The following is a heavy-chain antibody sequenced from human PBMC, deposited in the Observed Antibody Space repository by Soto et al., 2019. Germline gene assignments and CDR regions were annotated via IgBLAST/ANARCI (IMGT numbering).Heavy chain of an antibody. Sequence: PSETLSLTCTVSGGSVSSSSYYWGWVRQPPGKGLEWIGSVYYSGSTYYNPSLKSRVTISVDTSKDQFSLKLSSVTAADTAVYYCARAPRGGCDFWSGYYATYYYYYMDVWGKGTTVTVSS. D-gene: IGHD3-3*01. J-gene: IGHJ6*03. CDR3: ARAPRGGCDFWSGYYATYYYYYMDV. V-gene: IGHV4-39*07. CDR2: VYYSGST. CDR1: GGSVSSSSYY.